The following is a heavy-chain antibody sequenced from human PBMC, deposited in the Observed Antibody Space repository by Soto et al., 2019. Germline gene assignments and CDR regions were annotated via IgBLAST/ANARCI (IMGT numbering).Heavy chain of an antibody. J-gene: IGHJ6*02. CDR2: INHSGST. D-gene: IGHD5-12*01. CDR1: GGSFSGYY. V-gene: IGHV4-34*01. Sequence: SETLSLTCAVYGGSFSGYYWSWIRQPPGKGLELIGEINHSGSTNYNPSLKSRVTISVDTSKNQFSLKLSSVTAADTAVYYCVRGASGTATITPYYYYGMDVWGQGTTVTVSS. CDR3: VRGASGTATITPYYYYGMDV.